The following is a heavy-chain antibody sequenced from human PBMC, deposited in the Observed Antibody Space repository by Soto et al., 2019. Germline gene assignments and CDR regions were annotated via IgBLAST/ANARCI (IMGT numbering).Heavy chain of an antibody. CDR3: ATGPTPAFAF. CDR2: IHSDGITT. J-gene: IGHJ3*01. Sequence: GGSLRLSCAASGFTFSTYWMHWVRQAPGKGLVWVSRIHSDGITTLYADSVTGRFTISRDNAKNTVFLQMNSLRAEDTAVYYCATGPTPAFAFWGRGTMVTVSS. CDR1: GFTFSTYW. D-gene: IGHD1-1*01. V-gene: IGHV3-74*01.